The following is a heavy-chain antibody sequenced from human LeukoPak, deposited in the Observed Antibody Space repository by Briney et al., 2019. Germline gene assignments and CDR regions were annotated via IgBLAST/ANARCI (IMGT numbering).Heavy chain of an antibody. D-gene: IGHD6-19*01. Sequence: GRSLRVSCAASGFTFSTYGMHWVRQAPGKGLGWVAVIWFDGSNKNYADSLKGGFTISRDTFKRTLYLQKNRPRAEGTAVYYCARDRYSSGWYVIYWGQGALVTVSS. J-gene: IGHJ4*02. V-gene: IGHV3-33*01. CDR3: ARDRYSSGWYVIY. CDR1: GFTFSTYG. CDR2: IWFDGSNK.